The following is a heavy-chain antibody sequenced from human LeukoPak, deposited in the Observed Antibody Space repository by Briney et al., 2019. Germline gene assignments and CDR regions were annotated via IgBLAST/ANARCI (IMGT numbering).Heavy chain of an antibody. J-gene: IGHJ4*02. CDR2: IYSGGNT. CDR1: GFPVSINS. V-gene: IGHV3-53*01. Sequence: GGSLRLSCTVSGFPVSINSMSWGRQAPGKGLEGGSFIYSGGNTHYSDSVKGRCTISRDSSKNTLYLQMNSLRAEDTAVYYCARRAGEYSHPYDYWGQGTLVTVSS. CDR3: ARRAGEYSHPYDY. D-gene: IGHD4-17*01.